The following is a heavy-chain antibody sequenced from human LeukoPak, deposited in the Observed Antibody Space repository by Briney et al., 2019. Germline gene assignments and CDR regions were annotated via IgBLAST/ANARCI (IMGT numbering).Heavy chain of an antibody. CDR1: GITLSNYG. J-gene: IGHJ4*02. CDR2: IRDRGSK. V-gene: IGHV3-23*01. CDR3: AKRGVVIRVILVGFHKEAYYFDS. Sequence: GGSLRLSCAVSGITLSNYGMSWVRQGPGKGLEWVEGIRDRGSKKYAGSVEGRFTISRDNPKNTLYLQMDSVRAEDTAVYFCAKRGVVIRVILVGFHKEAYYFDSWGQGALVTVSS. D-gene: IGHD3-22*01.